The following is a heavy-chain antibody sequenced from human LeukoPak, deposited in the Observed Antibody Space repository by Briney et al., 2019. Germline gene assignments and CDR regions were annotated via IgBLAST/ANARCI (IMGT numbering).Heavy chain of an antibody. CDR1: GYTFTGYY. CDR2: INPNSGGT. V-gene: IGHV1-2*04. D-gene: IGHD3-22*01. Sequence: GASVKVSCKASGYTFTGYYMHWVRQAPGQGLEWMGWINPNSGGTNYAQKFQGWVTMTRDTSISTAYMELSRLRSDDTAVYYCARDLGYYDSSGYYGGWFDPWGQGTLVTVSS. J-gene: IGHJ5*02. CDR3: ARDLGYYDSSGYYGGWFDP.